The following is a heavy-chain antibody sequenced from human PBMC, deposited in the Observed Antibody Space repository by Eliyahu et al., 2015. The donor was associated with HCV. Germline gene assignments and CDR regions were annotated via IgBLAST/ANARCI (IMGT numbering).Heavy chain of an antibody. CDR2: IIPIFGTA. Sequence: QVQLVQSGAEVKKPGSSVKVSCKASGXSFSSNAISWVRQAPGQGLEWVGGIIPIFGTANYAQKFQGRVTITADGSTSTAYMELSSLRSDDTAVYYCVRELNRLFVYWGQGTLVSVSS. D-gene: IGHD3-16*01. CDR1: GXSFSSNA. J-gene: IGHJ4*02. CDR3: VRELNRLFVY. V-gene: IGHV1-69*01.